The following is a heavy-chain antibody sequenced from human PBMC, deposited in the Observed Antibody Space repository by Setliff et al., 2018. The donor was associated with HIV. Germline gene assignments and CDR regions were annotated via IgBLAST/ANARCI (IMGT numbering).Heavy chain of an antibody. CDR3: ARHDCGGDCAINWFDT. V-gene: IGHV4-38-2*01. J-gene: IGHJ5*02. Sequence: SETLSLTCAVSGYSLSSDYYWGWLRQPPGKGLEWIASIYHSESTYYNPSLKSRLTISVDTSKNQSPLKLRSVTAADTAVYYWARHDCGGDCAINWFDTWGQGTLVTVSS. CDR1: GYSLSSDYY. D-gene: IGHD2-21*02. CDR2: IYHSEST.